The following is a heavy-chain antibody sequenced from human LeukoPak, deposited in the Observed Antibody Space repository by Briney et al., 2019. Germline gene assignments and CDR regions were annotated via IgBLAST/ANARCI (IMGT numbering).Heavy chain of an antibody. CDR3: ARDQYSSSSSPYYYYGMDV. CDR1: GFTFSSYA. D-gene: IGHD6-6*01. Sequence: PGGSLRLSCAASGFTFSSYAMSWVRQAPGKGLEWVSSISSSSSYIYYADSVKGRFTISRDNAKNSLYLQMNSLRAEDTAVYYCARDQYSSSSSPYYYYGMDVWGQGTTVTVSS. J-gene: IGHJ6*02. CDR2: ISSSSSYI. V-gene: IGHV3-21*01.